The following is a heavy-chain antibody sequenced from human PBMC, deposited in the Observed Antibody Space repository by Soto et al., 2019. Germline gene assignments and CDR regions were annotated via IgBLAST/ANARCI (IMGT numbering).Heavy chain of an antibody. V-gene: IGHV4-61*01. CDR2: VFNNGAT. Sequence: SETLSLTCTVSGGSVSSGNHYWSRIRQPPGKGLEWVGCVFNNGATTYNPSLKSRVTMSVDTSKNQFSLNLTSVTAADAAVYYCARRWVVVPMIDYWGQGTLVTVSS. CDR1: GGSVSSGNHY. J-gene: IGHJ4*02. D-gene: IGHD2-15*01. CDR3: ARRWVVVPMIDY.